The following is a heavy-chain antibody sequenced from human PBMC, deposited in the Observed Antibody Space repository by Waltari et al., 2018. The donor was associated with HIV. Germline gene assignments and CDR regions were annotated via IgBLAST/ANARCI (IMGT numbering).Heavy chain of an antibody. D-gene: IGHD2-2*01. J-gene: IGHJ3*02. Sequence: QVQLVQSGAEVKKPGASVKVSCKASGYTFTGYYMHWVRQAPGQGLEWMGWINPNSGGTNYAQKFQGWVTMTRDTSISTAYMELSRLRSDDTAVYYCARVIPAAERYEAAFDIWGQGTMVTVSS. V-gene: IGHV1-2*04. CDR2: INPNSGGT. CDR3: ARVIPAAERYEAAFDI. CDR1: GYTFTGYY.